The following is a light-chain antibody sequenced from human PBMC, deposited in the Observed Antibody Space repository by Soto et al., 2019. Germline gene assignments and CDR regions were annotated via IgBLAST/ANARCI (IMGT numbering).Light chain of an antibody. CDR3: SSYTSSSTL. J-gene: IGLJ1*01. Sequence: QSALTHPPSAAGSPGQSVTISCTGSKSDIGIYDFVSWYQHHPGKAPRLIIYEVVQRPSGVPDRFSGSKSGNTASQTISGLQTEDEADYYCSSYTSSSTLFGTGTKVTVL. V-gene: IGLV2-18*02. CDR1: KSDIGIYDF. CDR2: EVV.